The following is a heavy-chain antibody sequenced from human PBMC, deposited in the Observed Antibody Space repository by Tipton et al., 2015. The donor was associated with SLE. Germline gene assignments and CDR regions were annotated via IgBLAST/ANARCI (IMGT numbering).Heavy chain of an antibody. D-gene: IGHD5-18*01. CDR1: GLTVSGYA. Sequence: SLRLSCAASGLTVSGYAMHWVRQAPGKGLEWVAVISDDGRSKDYADSVKGRFTISRDNSKNTLFLQMNSLRVADTAVYYCARGKGSFGDYWGQGTLVTVSS. CDR2: ISDDGRSK. CDR3: ARGKGSFGDY. J-gene: IGHJ4*02. V-gene: IGHV3-30*03.